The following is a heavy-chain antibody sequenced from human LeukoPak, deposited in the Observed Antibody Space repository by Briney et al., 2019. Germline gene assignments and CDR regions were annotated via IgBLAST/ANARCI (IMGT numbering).Heavy chain of an antibody. J-gene: IGHJ4*02. V-gene: IGHV1-2*02. CDR2: INPNSGGT. CDR1: GYTFTGYD. D-gene: IGHD3-22*01. CDR3: ARDANYYDSSGYYYADY. Sequence: ASVKVSCKASGYTFTGYDMHWVRQAPGQGLAGMGWINPNSGGTNYAQKFQGRVTMTRAPSISTAYMELSRLRSDDTAVYYCARDANYYDSSGYYYADYWGQGTLVTVSS.